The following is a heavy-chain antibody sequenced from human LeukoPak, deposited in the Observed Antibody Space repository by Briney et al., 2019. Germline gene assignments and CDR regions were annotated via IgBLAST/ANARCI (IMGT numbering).Heavy chain of an antibody. Sequence: PSETLSLTCTASGGSISSSSSYWGWIRQPPGKGLEWIGSIYYSGSTYYNPSLKSRVTISVDTSKNQFSLKLSSVTAADTAVYYCARRGPHDYWGQGTLVTVSS. CDR3: ARRGPHDY. CDR1: GGSISSSSSY. J-gene: IGHJ4*02. CDR2: IYYSGST. V-gene: IGHV4-39*01.